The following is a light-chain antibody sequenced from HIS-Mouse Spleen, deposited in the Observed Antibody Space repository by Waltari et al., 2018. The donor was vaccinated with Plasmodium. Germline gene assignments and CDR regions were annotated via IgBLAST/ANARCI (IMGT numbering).Light chain of an antibody. CDR2: AAS. CDR3: QQSYSTWT. V-gene: IGKV1-39*01. CDR1: QSISNY. J-gene: IGKJ1*01. Sequence: DIQMTQSPSSLSASVGDRVTITCRASQSISNYLNWYQQKPGKAPNFLIYAASTLQSGVPSRFRGSGSGTDFTLTISSLQPEDFATYYCQQSYSTWTFGQGTKVEIK.